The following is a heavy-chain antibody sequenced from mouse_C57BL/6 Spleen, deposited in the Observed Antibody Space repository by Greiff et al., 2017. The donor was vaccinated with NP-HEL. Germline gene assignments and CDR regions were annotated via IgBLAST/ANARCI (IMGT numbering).Heavy chain of an antibody. D-gene: IGHD2-10*02. CDR2: IYPGSGST. CDR3: AREYDPYYAMDY. CDR1: GYTFTSYW. V-gene: IGHV1-55*01. J-gene: IGHJ4*01. Sequence: VQLQQSGAELVKPGASVKMSCKASGYTFTSYWITWVKQRPGQGLEWIGDIYPGSGSTNYNEKFKSKATLTVDTSSSTAYMQLSSLTSEDSAVYYCAREYDPYYAMDYWGQGTSVTVSS.